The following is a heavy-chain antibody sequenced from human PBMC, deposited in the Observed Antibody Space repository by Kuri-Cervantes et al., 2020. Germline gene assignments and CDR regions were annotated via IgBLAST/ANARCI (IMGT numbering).Heavy chain of an antibody. Sequence: GSLRLSCTVSGGSISSGYYWGWIRQPPGKGLEWIGNIYHSGSTYYNPSLKSRVTISVDTSKNQFSLKLSSVTAADTAVYYCARGVTRVQLLHPFDPWARESWSPSPQ. CDR3: ARGVTRVQLLHPFDP. CDR2: IYHSGST. V-gene: IGHV4-38-2*02. CDR1: GGSISSGYY. J-gene: IGHJ5*02. D-gene: IGHD2-2*01.